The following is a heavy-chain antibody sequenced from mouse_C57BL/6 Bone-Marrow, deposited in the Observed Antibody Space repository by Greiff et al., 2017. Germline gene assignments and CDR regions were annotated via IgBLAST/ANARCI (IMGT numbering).Heavy chain of an antibody. D-gene: IGHD2-2*01. J-gene: IGHJ3*01. CDR2: IDPETGGT. V-gene: IGHV1-15*01. CDR3: GRRGDGCDGAWFAD. CDR1: GYTFTDYD. Sequence: VQLKESGAELVRPGASVTLSCKASGYTFTDYDMHWVKQTPVHGLEWIGAIDPETGGTAYNQKFKGKAILTADKSSSTAYMELSSLTSEDSAVYYWGRRGDGCDGAWFADWGQGTLVTVSA.